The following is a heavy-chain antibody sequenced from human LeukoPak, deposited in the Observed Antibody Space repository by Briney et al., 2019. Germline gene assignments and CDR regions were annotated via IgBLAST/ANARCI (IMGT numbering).Heavy chain of an antibody. D-gene: IGHD3-22*01. Sequence: SVKVSCKASGGTFSSYAISWVRQAPGQGLEWMGGIIPIFGTANYAQKFQGRVTITADESTSTAHMELSGPRSEDTAVYYCAPTSNFYDSSGPWGYFDLWGRGTLVTVSS. CDR2: IIPIFGTA. CDR1: GGTFSSYA. V-gene: IGHV1-69*13. J-gene: IGHJ2*01. CDR3: APTSNFYDSSGPWGYFDL.